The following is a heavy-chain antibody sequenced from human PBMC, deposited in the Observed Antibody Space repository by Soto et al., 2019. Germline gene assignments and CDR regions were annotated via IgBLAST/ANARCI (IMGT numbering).Heavy chain of an antibody. CDR1: GGSISSSSYY. CDR3: ASPSDGGDYDYYYYMDV. V-gene: IGHV4-39*01. J-gene: IGHJ6*03. D-gene: IGHD2-21*02. Sequence: QLQLQESGPGLVKPSETLSLTCTVSGGSISSSSYYWGWISQPPGKGLEWIGSIYYSGSTYYNPSLKSRVTISLDTSNNQFSLTLSSVTAADTAVYYCASPSDGGDYDYYYYMDVWGKGTTFTVSS. CDR2: IYYSGST.